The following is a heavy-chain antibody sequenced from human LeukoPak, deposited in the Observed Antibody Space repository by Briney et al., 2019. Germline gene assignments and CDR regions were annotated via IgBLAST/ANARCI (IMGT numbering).Heavy chain of an antibody. CDR1: GGSISTTSYY. CDR3: ARQNRLIGSTTSCYLNWFDP. V-gene: IGHV4-39*01. Sequence: SETLSLTCTVSGGSISTTSYYWGWTRQAPGKGLEWIGTIYYSGSTYYNPSLKSRVAMSVDTSKNQFSLKLSSVTAADTAVYYCARQNRLIGSTTSCYLNWFDPWGQGTLVTVSS. CDR2: IYYSGST. J-gene: IGHJ5*02. D-gene: IGHD2-2*01.